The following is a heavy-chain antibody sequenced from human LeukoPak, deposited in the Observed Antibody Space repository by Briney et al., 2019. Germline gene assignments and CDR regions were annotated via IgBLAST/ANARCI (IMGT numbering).Heavy chain of an antibody. D-gene: IGHD2/OR15-2a*01. CDR2: IYHSGST. Sequence: PSQTLSLTCTVSGGSISSGGYYWSWIRQPPGKGLEWIGYIYHSGSTYYNPSLKSRVTISVDRSKNQFSLKLSSVTAADTAVYYCARAHSIASYYYGVDVWGQGTTVTVSS. CDR1: GGSISSGGYY. V-gene: IGHV4-30-2*01. CDR3: ARAHSIASYYYGVDV. J-gene: IGHJ6*02.